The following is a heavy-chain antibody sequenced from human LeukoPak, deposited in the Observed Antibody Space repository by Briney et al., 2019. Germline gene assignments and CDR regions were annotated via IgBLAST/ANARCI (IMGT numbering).Heavy chain of an antibody. D-gene: IGHD3-22*01. CDR2: INPNTGGT. V-gene: IGHV1-2*02. J-gene: IGHJ4*02. CDR1: GYTLTACY. CDR3: ARDYYDRFGYGAFDY. Sequence: ASVRVSCKASGYTLTACYIHWVRQAPGQGLEWMGCINPNTGGTSYAQKSQGRVTMSRDTSISTAYMELSRLTSDDTAVYYCARDYYDRFGYGAFDYWGQGTLVTVSS.